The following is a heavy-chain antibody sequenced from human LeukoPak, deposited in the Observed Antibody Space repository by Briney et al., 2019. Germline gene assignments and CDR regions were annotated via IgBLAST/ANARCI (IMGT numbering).Heavy chain of an antibody. CDR2: IYSDYT. Sequence: SETLSLTCAVSGGSISDRTWWSWVRQSPGRWLEWIAEIYSDYTNYNPSLKSRVDISVDKSKTHFSLKLSSLTAADTAVYYCVLGSGAILLEDWGPGTLVIVSS. D-gene: IGHD3-10*01. V-gene: IGHV4-4*02. CDR3: VLGSGAILLED. J-gene: IGHJ4*02. CDR1: GGSISDRTW.